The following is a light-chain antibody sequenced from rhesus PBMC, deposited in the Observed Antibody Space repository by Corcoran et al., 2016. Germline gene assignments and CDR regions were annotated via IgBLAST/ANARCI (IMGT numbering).Light chain of an antibody. V-gene: IGKV1-22*01. J-gene: IGKJ1*01. CDR2: KAS. CDR3: QQDSSRPRT. Sequence: DIQMTQSPSSLSASVGDTVTITCRASQGISSWLAWYQQQPGKAPKLKVYKASSLQSGGPSRFSGSGSGTDFTLTSSSRQSEDFATYYCQQDSSRPRTFGQGTKVEIK. CDR1: QGISSW.